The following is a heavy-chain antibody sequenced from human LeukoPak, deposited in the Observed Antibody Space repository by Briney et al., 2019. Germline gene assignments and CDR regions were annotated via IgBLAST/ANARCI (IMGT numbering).Heavy chain of an antibody. CDR2: IKQDGSEK. Sequence: GGSLRLSCAASGFTFSNYWITWVRQAPGKGLEWVANIKQDGSEKYYMDSVKGRFTISRDNAKNSLFLQMNSLRAEDTAVYYCTRGDRVGVTTGHFDYWGQGTLVTVSS. CDR3: TRGDRVGVTTGHFDY. J-gene: IGHJ4*02. V-gene: IGHV3-7*03. CDR1: GFTFSNYW. D-gene: IGHD1-26*01.